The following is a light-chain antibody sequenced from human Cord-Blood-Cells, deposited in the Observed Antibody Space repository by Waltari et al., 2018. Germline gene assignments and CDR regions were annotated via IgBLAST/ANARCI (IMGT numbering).Light chain of an antibody. V-gene: IGKV3-20*01. CDR2: GAS. J-gene: IGKJ2*01. CDR3: QQYGISPPNT. CDR1: QSVSSSY. Sequence: EIVLTQSPGTLSLSPGERATLSCRASQSVSSSYLAWYQQKPGQAPRLLIYGASSRATGIPDRFSGSGSGTDFTLTISRLEPEDFAVYYCQQYGISPPNTFGQVTKLEIK.